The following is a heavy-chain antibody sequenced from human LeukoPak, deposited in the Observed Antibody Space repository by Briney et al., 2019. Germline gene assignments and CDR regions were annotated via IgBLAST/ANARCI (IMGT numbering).Heavy chain of an antibody. D-gene: IGHD4-17*01. CDR3: ARGPVTRFEI. J-gene: IGHJ3*02. V-gene: IGHV3-53*01. Sequence: GGSLRLSCAASGFTVSSNYMSWVRQAPGKGLEWVSVIYSGGTTYCADSVKGRFTISRDNSNNTLYLQMNSLRAEDTAVYYCARGPVTRFEIWGQGTMVTVSS. CDR2: IYSGGTT. CDR1: GFTVSSNY.